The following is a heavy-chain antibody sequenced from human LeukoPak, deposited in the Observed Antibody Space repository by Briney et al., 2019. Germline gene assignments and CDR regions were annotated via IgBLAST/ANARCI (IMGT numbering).Heavy chain of an antibody. D-gene: IGHD3-10*01. CDR1: GGSISGYY. Sequence: SETLSLTCTVSGGSISGYYWSWVRQPPGKGLEWIGYIYYSGSTNYNPSLKSRVTISVDTSKNQFSLKLSSVTAADTAVYYCARHSSHYYGSGSYYSGGPDAFDIWGQGTMVTVSS. CDR3: ARHSSHYYGSGSYYSGGPDAFDI. CDR2: IYYSGST. J-gene: IGHJ3*02. V-gene: IGHV4-59*08.